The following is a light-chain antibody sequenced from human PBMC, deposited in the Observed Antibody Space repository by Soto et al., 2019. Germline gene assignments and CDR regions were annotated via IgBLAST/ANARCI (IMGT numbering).Light chain of an antibody. CDR2: DVT. CDR3: SSYTTSRTLV. Sequence: QSVLTQPASVSGSPGQSITISCTGTSSDVGAYNYVSWYQQHPGKAPKLMIYDVTNRPSGISNRFSGSKSGNTASLTISGLQAADEADYYCSSYTTSRTLVFGGGTQLTVL. V-gene: IGLV2-14*01. CDR1: SSDVGAYNY. J-gene: IGLJ7*01.